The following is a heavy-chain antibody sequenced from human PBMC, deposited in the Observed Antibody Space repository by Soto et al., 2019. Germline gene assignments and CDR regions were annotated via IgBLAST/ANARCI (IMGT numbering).Heavy chain of an antibody. J-gene: IGHJ4*02. CDR3: ARGRFGTAGQLDY. CDR2: IIPIFGTA. CDR1: GGTFSSYA. V-gene: IGHV1-69*13. Sequence: ASVKVSCKASGGTFSSYAISWVRQAPGQGLEWMGGIIPIFGTANYAQKFQGRVTITADESTSTAYMELSSLRSEDTAVYYCARGRFGTAGQLDYWGQGTLVTVSS. D-gene: IGHD6-13*01.